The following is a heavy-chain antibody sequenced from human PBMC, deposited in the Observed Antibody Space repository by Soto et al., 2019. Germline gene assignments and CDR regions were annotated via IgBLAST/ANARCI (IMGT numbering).Heavy chain of an antibody. Sequence: PSETLSLTCTVSGGSVSSGSYYWSWIRQPPGKGLEWIGYIYYSGSTNYNPSLKSRVTISVDTSKNQFSLKLSSVTAADTAVYYCATDSRYCSSTSCHYYYYYCMDVWGQGTTVTVSS. V-gene: IGHV4-61*01. CDR3: ATDSRYCSSTSCHYYYYYCMDV. CDR1: GGSVSSGSYY. D-gene: IGHD2-2*01. CDR2: IYYSGST. J-gene: IGHJ6*02.